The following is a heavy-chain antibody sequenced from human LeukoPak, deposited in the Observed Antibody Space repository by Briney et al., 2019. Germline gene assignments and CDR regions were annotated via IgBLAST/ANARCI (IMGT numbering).Heavy chain of an antibody. J-gene: IGHJ4*02. D-gene: IGHD3-22*01. CDR3: ARDLGTYDSSATSV. CDR2: IYYSGST. V-gene: IGHV4-59*12. CDR1: GGSISSYY. Sequence: ASETLSLICIVSGGSISSYYWSWIRQPPGKGLEWIGYIYYSGSTNYNPSLKSRVTISVDTSKNQFSLKLSSVTAADTAVYYCARDLGTYDSSATSVWGQGTLVTVSS.